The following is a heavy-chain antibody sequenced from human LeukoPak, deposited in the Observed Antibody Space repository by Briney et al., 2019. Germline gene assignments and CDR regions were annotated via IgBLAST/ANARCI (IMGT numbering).Heavy chain of an antibody. CDR1: GGTFSSYA. Sequence: GASVKVSCKASGGTFSSYAISWVRQAPGQGLEWMGGIIPIFGTANYAQKFQGRVTITADESTSTAYKELSSLRSEDTAVYYCASRGGYQLLATMDVWGKGTTVTVSS. CDR3: ASRGGYQLLATMDV. J-gene: IGHJ6*03. CDR2: IIPIFGTA. D-gene: IGHD2-2*01. V-gene: IGHV1-69*13.